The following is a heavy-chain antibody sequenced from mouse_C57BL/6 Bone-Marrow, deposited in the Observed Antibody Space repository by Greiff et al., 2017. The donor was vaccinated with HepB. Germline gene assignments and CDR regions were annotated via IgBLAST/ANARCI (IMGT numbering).Heavy chain of an antibody. CDR1: GFSFNTYA. D-gene: IGHD1-1*01. Sequence: EVKVVESGGGLVQPKGSLKLSCAASGFSFNTYAMNWVRQAPGKGLEWVARIRSKSNNYATYYADSVKDRFTISRDDSESMLYLQMNNLKTEDTAMYYCVRQKGYGSSPAWFAYWGQGTLVTVSA. CDR2: IRSKSNNYAT. V-gene: IGHV10-1*01. J-gene: IGHJ3*01. CDR3: VRQKGYGSSPAWFAY.